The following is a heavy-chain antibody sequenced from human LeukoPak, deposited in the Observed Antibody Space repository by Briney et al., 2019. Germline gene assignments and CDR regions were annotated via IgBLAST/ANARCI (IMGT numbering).Heavy chain of an antibody. CDR3: ARGSGSYYYYYGMDV. Sequence: GASVKVSCKASGGTFSSCAISWVRQAPGQGLEWMGRIIPILGIANYAQKFQGRVTITADKSTSTAYMELSSLRSEDTAVYYCARGSGSYYYYYGMDVWGQGTTVTVSS. CDR2: IIPILGIA. CDR1: GGTFSSCA. D-gene: IGHD3-10*01. V-gene: IGHV1-69*04. J-gene: IGHJ6*02.